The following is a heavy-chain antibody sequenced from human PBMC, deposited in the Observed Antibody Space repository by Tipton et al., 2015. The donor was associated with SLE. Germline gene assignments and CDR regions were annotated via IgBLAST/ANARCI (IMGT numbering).Heavy chain of an antibody. J-gene: IGHJ6*02. V-gene: IGHV3-7*01. CDR2: IKEGGSAK. D-gene: IGHD3-9*01. Sequence: SLRLSCAASGFTFSGCGMSWVRQAPGKGLEWVSTIKEGGSAKYYVDSVKGRFTISRDNAKNSLYLQMNSLRAEDTAVYYCARSVVRYLAGLLSSLGMDVWGQGTAVTGSS. CDR3: ARSVVRYLAGLLSSLGMDV. CDR1: GFTFSGCG.